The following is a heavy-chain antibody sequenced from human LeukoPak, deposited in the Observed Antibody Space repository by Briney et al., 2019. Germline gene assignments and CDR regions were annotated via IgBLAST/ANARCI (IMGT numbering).Heavy chain of an antibody. CDR1: GFTFSNYG. V-gene: IGHV3-30*18. CDR3: AKVLGTGNRYNYYGMDV. CDR2: ISYDGSDK. Sequence: GGSLRLSCAASGFTFSNYGMHWVRQAPGKGLEWVAVISYDGSDKDYADSVKGRLTISRDNSKNTLYLQMNSLRAEDTAMYYCAKVLGTGNRYNYYGMDVWGQGTTVTVSS. J-gene: IGHJ6*02. D-gene: IGHD1-1*01.